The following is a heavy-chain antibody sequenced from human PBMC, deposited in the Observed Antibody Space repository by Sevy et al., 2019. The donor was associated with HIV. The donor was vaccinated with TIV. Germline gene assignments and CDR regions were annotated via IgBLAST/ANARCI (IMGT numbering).Heavy chain of an antibody. CDR3: TTRYCSSTSCRRGSYEVYYYYGMDV. CDR1: GFTFSNAW. V-gene: IGHV3-15*01. J-gene: IGHJ6*02. Sequence: GGSLRLSCAASGFTFSNAWMSWVRQAPGKGLEWVGRIKSKTDGGTTDYAAPVKGRFTSSRDDSKNTLYLQMNSLKTEDTAVYYCTTRYCSSTSCRRGSYEVYYYYGMDVWGQGTTVTVSS. CDR2: IKSKTDGGTT. D-gene: IGHD2-2*01.